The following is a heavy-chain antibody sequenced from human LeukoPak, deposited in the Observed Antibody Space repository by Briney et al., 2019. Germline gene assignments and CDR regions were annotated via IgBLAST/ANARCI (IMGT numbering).Heavy chain of an antibody. D-gene: IGHD5/OR15-5a*01. Sequence: ETLSLTCTVSGGSISNNHWNWVRQSTEKGLEWIGYINYSGSTNYNPSLKSRVTISGDTSKNQFSLKVTSLTAADTAVYFCARGVHDERGAYGIDVWGQGTTVTVSS. V-gene: IGHV4-59*01. CDR3: ARGVHDERGAYGIDV. CDR1: GGSISNNH. J-gene: IGHJ6*02. CDR2: INYSGST.